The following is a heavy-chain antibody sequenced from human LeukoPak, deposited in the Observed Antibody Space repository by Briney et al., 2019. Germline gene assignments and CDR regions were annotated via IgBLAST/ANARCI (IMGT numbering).Heavy chain of an antibody. V-gene: IGHV3-7*01. J-gene: IGHJ4*02. CDR3: ARDWGAYYHFFDY. D-gene: IGHD3-22*01. CDR1: GFSMSVYW. Sequence: GGSLRLSCEASGFSMSVYWMSWVRQAPGKGLEWVGNIKQDGSERNNVDSVKGRFTISRDNAKKSLYLQTNSLRAEDTAVYYCARDWGAYYHFFDYRGQGTLVTVSS. CDR2: IKQDGSER.